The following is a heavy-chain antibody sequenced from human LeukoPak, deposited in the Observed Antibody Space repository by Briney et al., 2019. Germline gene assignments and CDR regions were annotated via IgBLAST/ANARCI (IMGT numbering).Heavy chain of an antibody. CDR3: ARLDIAVAVTATQGFDH. CDR2: IYPGDSDT. D-gene: IGHD2-15*01. J-gene: IGHJ4*02. Sequence: GESLKISCKGSGYSFSNYWIGWVRQMPGKGLEWMGIIYPGDSDTTYSPSFQGQVTISADKSIRTAYLQWSSLKASDTAMYYCARLDIAVAVTATQGFDHWGQGTLVTVSS. V-gene: IGHV5-51*01. CDR1: GYSFSNYW.